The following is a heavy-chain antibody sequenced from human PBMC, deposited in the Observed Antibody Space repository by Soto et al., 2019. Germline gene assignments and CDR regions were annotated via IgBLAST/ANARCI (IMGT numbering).Heavy chain of an antibody. D-gene: IGHD3-16*02. CDR3: ARSLSSPPWFDP. J-gene: IGHJ5*02. Sequence: GESLKISCKGSGYSFTSYWISWVRQMPGKGLEWMGRIDPSDSYTNYSPSFQGHVTISADKSISTAYLQWSSLKASDTAMYYCARSLSSPPWFDPWGQGTLVTVSS. CDR1: GYSFTSYW. V-gene: IGHV5-10-1*01. CDR2: IDPSDSYT.